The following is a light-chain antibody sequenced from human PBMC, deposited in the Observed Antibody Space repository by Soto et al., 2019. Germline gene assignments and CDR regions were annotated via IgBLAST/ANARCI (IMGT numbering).Light chain of an antibody. CDR2: EVS. V-gene: IGLV2-8*01. Sequence: QSVLTQPPSASGSPGQSVTISCTGTSSDVGGYNYVSWYQQHPGKAPKLMIYEVSKRPSGVPDRSSGSKSGNTASLTVSGLQAEDEADYYCSSYAGSNNLVFGTGTKLTVL. CDR1: SSDVGGYNY. CDR3: SSYAGSNNLV. J-gene: IGLJ1*01.